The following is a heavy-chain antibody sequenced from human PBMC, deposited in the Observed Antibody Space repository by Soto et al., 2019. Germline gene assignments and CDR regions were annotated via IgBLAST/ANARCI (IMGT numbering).Heavy chain of an antibody. Sequence: QVQLVQSGAEVKKPGSSVKVSCKASGGTFSSYTISWVRQAPGQGLEWMGRIIPILGIANYARKFQGRVTITADNSTSTAYMELSSLRSEATAVYYCAGGDPDWFDPWGQGTLVTVSS. J-gene: IGHJ5*02. CDR3: AGGDPDWFDP. CDR1: GGTFSSYT. D-gene: IGHD3-16*01. CDR2: IIPILGIA. V-gene: IGHV1-69*02.